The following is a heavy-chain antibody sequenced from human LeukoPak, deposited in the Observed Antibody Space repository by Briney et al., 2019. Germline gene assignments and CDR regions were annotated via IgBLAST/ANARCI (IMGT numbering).Heavy chain of an antibody. V-gene: IGHV1-3*01. CDR2: INAGNGNT. CDR3: ARERPRRGPYFDY. D-gene: IGHD1-26*01. CDR1: GYTFTSYA. Sequence: GASVKVSCKASGYTFTSYAMHWVRQAPGQRLEWMGWINAGNGNTKYSQKFQGRVTITRDTSGSTAYMELSSLRSEDTAVYYCARERPRRGPYFDYWGQGTLVTVSS. J-gene: IGHJ4*02.